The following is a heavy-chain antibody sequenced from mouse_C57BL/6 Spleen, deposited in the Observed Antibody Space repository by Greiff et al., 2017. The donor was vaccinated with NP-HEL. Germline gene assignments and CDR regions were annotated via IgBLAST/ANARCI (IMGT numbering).Heavy chain of an antibody. J-gene: IGHJ4*01. V-gene: IGHV1-5*01. CDR1: GYTFTSYW. D-gene: IGHD2-3*01. CDR2: IYPGNSDT. Sequence: EVQLPHSLTVLARPGASVKMSCKTSGYTFTSYWMHWVKQRPGQGLEWIGAIYPGNSDTSYNQKFKGKAKLTAVTSASTAYMELSSLTNEDSAVYYCTRPYDGYIYAMDYWGQGTSVTVSS. CDR3: TRPYDGYIYAMDY.